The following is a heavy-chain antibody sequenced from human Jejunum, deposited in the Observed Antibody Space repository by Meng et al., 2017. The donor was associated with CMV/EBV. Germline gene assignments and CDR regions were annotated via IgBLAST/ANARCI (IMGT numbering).Heavy chain of an antibody. D-gene: IGHD1-1*01. J-gene: IGHJ4*02. V-gene: IGHV4-59*11. CDR3: ARGLGHASNNSQDY. Sequence: VSGDSIRSHYWSWIRQPPGKGLEWMGYVYYSGGATYSPSLRSRVSISVDTSKNQFSLNLRSVTAADTAMYFCARGLGHASNNSQDYWGQGTLVTVSS. CDR1: GDSIRSHY. CDR2: VYYSGGA.